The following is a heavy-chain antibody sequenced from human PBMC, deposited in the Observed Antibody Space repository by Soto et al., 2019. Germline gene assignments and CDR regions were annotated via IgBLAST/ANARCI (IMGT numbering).Heavy chain of an antibody. CDR1: GYSFINHW. CDR3: ATTMGGXXXNAFYL. V-gene: IGHV5-51*01. CDR2: IYPGDSDT. D-gene: IGHD1-1*01. J-gene: IGHJ3*01. Sequence: PGESLKISXKASGYSFINHWXGWVRQMPGKGLEWMGIIYPGDSDTKYGPSFQGQVSISADKSINTAYLEWSSLKASDTAMYYCATTMGGXXXNAFYLWGQGTMVTVSS.